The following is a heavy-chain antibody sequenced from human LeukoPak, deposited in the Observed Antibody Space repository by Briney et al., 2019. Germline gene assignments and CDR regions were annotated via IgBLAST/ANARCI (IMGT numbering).Heavy chain of an antibody. V-gene: IGHV1-2*06. CDR1: GYTFNGYY. CDR2: INPNSGGT. J-gene: IGHJ4*02. CDR3: ATWAAMVRGVISDY. D-gene: IGHD3-10*01. Sequence: ASVKVSCKASGYTFNGYYMHWVRQAPGQGLEWMGRINPNSGGTNYAQKFQGRVTMTRDTSTSTAYMELSRLRSDDTAVYYCATWAAMVRGVISDYWGQGTLVTVSS.